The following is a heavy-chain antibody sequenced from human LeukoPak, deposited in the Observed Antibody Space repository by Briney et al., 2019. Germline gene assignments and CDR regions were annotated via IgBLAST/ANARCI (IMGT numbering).Heavy chain of an antibody. D-gene: IGHD3-10*01. CDR1: GFTFSSYA. CDR2: IKQDGSEK. V-gene: IGHV3-7*01. Sequence: GGSLRLSCAASGFTFSSYAMSWVRQAPGKGLEWVANIKQDGSEKYYVDSVKGRFTISRDNAKNSLYLQMNSLRAEDTAVYYCARGEVTMVRGVIIDYYGMDVWGQGTTVTVSS. CDR3: ARGEVTMVRGVIIDYYGMDV. J-gene: IGHJ6*02.